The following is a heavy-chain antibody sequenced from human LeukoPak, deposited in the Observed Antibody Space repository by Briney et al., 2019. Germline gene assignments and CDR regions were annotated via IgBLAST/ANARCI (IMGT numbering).Heavy chain of an antibody. D-gene: IGHD2-2*01. Sequence: ASVKVSCKASGYTFTNYGVSWVRQAPGQGLEWMGGINAYNGDRHYAQNLQGRLTMTTDTSTSMASMELRSLRPDDTAVYFCARWGLVAPGTYYYYYMDVWGRGTTVTVSS. CDR2: INAYNGDR. J-gene: IGHJ6*03. CDR3: ARWGLVAPGTYYYYYMDV. CDR1: GYTFTNYG. V-gene: IGHV1-18*01.